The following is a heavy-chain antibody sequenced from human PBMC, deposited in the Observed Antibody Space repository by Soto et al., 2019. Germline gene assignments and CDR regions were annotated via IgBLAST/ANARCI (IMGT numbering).Heavy chain of an antibody. J-gene: IGHJ4*02. CDR2: IYHRGNT. D-gene: IGHD3-16*01. Sequence: PSETLSLTCTVSGGSISSYYWSWIRQPPGKGLEWIGDIYHRGNTNYNPSLKSRVTTSIDTSKNQFSLTVSSVTAADTAVYYCARGDQTAGYVYWGQGTLVTVSS. V-gene: IGHV4-59*12. CDR1: GGSISSYY. CDR3: ARGDQTAGYVY.